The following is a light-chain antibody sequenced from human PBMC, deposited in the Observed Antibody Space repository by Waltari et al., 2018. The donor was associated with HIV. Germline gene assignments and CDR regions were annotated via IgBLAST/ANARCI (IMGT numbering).Light chain of an antibody. CDR1: SSNVGAYNY. Sequence: QSALTQPRSVSGSPGQSVTISCTGTSSNVGAYNYVSWYQVHPGKPPEVISYHSSQRPAGGPVRFSGSRAGTTASRTISGLRAEDEAEYYCCSYAGLYKYVFGTGTEVTVL. CDR2: HSS. J-gene: IGLJ1*01. CDR3: CSYAGLYKYV. V-gene: IGLV2-11*01.